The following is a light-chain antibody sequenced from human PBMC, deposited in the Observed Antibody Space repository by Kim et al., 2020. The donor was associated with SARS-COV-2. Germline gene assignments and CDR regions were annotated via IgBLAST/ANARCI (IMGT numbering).Light chain of an antibody. CDR1: QGISNS. CDR3: QKYDTAPRT. J-gene: IGKJ1*01. V-gene: IGKV1-27*01. Sequence: DIQMTQSPSSLSASVGDRVTITCRASQGISNSLAWYQQKPGKVPKLLIYAASTLQSGVPSRFSGSGSGTDFTLTVSSLQPADVATYYCQKYDTAPRTFGQGTKVEIK. CDR2: AAS.